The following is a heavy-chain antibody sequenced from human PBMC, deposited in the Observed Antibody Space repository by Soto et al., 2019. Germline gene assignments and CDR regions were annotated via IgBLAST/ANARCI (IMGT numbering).Heavy chain of an antibody. Sequence: ASVKVSCKASGHTFTGYYMHWVRQAPGQALEWMGWINPNSGGTNYAQKFQGWVTMTRDTSISTAYMELSRLRSDDTAVYYCARDPNNWNDYYYYYGMDVWGQGTTVTVSS. CDR2: INPNSGGT. CDR1: GHTFTGYY. V-gene: IGHV1-2*04. CDR3: ARDPNNWNDYYYYYGMDV. D-gene: IGHD1-1*01. J-gene: IGHJ6*02.